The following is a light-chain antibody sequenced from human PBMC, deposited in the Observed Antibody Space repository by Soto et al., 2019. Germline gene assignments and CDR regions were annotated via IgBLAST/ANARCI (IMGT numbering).Light chain of an antibody. Sequence: QSVLTQPASVSGSTGQSITLSCTGTSSDVGGYKYVSWYQHHPGKAPELLMYEVSNRPSWVSNRFSGSKSRNTASLTISGLQEEDEAVYYCTSYTRRSTIIFGGGTQLTVL. CDR3: TSYTRRSTII. CDR1: SSDVGGYKY. CDR2: EVS. J-gene: IGLJ2*01. V-gene: IGLV2-14*01.